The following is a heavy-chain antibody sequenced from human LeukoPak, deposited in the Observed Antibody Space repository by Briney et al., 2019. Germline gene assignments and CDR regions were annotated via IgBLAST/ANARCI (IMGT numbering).Heavy chain of an antibody. V-gene: IGHV3-23*01. Sequence: PGGSLRLSCAASGFTFSNYAMNWVRQAPGKGLEWVSSVCGSGGSTHYADSVKGRFTISRDNSKSTLYLQMSSLRAEDTAIYYCAKASNYYDSTAYSDYWGQGTLVTVSS. CDR3: AKASNYYDSTAYSDY. CDR2: VCGSGGST. CDR1: GFTFSNYA. D-gene: IGHD3-22*01. J-gene: IGHJ4*02.